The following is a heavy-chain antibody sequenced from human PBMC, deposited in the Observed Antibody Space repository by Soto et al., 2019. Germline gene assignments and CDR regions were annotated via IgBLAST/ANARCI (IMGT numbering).Heavy chain of an antibody. CDR1: GGSISSYY. J-gene: IGHJ4*02. CDR3: ASTVAPFYYGSESPRLHFDY. V-gene: IGHV4-59*01. D-gene: IGHD3-10*01. CDR2: IYYSGRI. Sequence: SETLSLTCTVSGGSISSYYWSWIRQPPGKGLEWIGYIYYSGRINYNPSLKSRVTISVDTSKNQFSLKVNSVTAADAAVYYCASTVAPFYYGSESPRLHFDYWGQGTLVTVSS.